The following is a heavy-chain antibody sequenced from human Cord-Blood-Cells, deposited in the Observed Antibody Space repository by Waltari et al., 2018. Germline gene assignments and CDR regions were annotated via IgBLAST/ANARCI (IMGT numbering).Heavy chain of an antibody. CDR1: GFTFSSSW. J-gene: IGHJ6*02. Sequence: EVQLVESGGGLVQPGGSLRLSCAASGFTFSSSWMHWVRQAPGKGMVWVSRINSDGSSTSYADSVKGRFTISRDNAKNTLYLQMNSLRAEDTAVYYCARMYYYGSGSYDYYYGMDVWGQGTTVTVSS. V-gene: IGHV3-74*01. CDR2: INSDGSST. CDR3: ARMYYYGSGSYDYYYGMDV. D-gene: IGHD3-10*01.